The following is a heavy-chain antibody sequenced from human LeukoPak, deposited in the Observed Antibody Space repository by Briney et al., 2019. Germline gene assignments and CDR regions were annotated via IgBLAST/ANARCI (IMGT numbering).Heavy chain of an antibody. Sequence: GGSLRLSCAASGFTLSSNYVSWVRQAPGKGLEWVSVIYSGGSTYYSASVKGRFTISRDNPKTTLSLQMNSLRAEDTAVSYRARGRPDTAMVRGYYYYYYYMDVWGKGTTVTVSS. J-gene: IGHJ6*03. D-gene: IGHD5-18*01. CDR2: IYSGGST. V-gene: IGHV3-66*02. CDR3: ARGRPDTAMVRGYYYYYYYMDV. CDR1: GFTLSSNY.